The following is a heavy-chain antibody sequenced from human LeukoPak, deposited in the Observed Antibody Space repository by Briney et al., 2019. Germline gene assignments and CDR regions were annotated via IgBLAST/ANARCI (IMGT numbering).Heavy chain of an antibody. D-gene: IGHD4-11*01. CDR1: GDSVSSHY. V-gene: IGHV4-59*02. Sequence: PSETLSLTCTVSGDSVSSHYWSWIRQPPGKGLEWIAYVYYTGTSNYNPSLKSRVTISIDTSKNQFSLKLISVTAADTAVYYCARSSNHVDYFDSGGQGTVVTVSS. CDR2: VYYTGTS. J-gene: IGHJ4*02. CDR3: ARSSNHVDYFDS.